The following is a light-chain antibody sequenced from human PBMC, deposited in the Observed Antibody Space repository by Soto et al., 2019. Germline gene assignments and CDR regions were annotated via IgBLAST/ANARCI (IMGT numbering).Light chain of an antibody. V-gene: IGLV2-14*01. CDR2: DVS. J-gene: IGLJ2*01. Sequence: QSVLTQPASVSGSPGQSITISCTGTSSDVGGYNYVSWYQQHPGKAPKLMIYDVSNRPSGVSNRFSGSKSGNTASLTISGIQAEDEADYYFSSYTTSTTRVFGGGTKLTVL. CDR3: SSYTTSTTRV. CDR1: SSDVGGYNY.